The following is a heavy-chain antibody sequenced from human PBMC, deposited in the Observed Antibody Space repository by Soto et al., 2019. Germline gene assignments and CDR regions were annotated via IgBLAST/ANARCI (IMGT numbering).Heavy chain of an antibody. CDR2: IRSKAYGGTT. J-gene: IGHJ6*03. CDR1: GFTFGDYA. V-gene: IGHV3-49*03. D-gene: IGHD6-13*01. Sequence: GGSLRLSCTASGFTFGDYAMSWFRQAPGKGLEWVGFIRSKAYGGTTEYAASVKGRFTISRDDSKSIAYLQMNSLKTEDTAVYYCGLPQYSSSWTYYYYYMDVWGKGTTVTVSS. CDR3: GLPQYSSSWTYYYYYMDV.